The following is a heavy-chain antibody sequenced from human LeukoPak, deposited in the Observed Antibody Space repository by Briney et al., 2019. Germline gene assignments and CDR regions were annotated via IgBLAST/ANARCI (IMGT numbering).Heavy chain of an antibody. Sequence: GRSLRLSCAASGFTFSSYSMSWIRQAPGKGLEWVSYISSSGSTIYYADSVKGRFTISRDNAKNSLYLQMNSLRAEDTAVYYCARTSTVTRNFDYWGQGTLVTVSS. CDR3: ARTSTVTRNFDY. J-gene: IGHJ4*02. CDR1: GFTFSSYS. D-gene: IGHD4-17*01. V-gene: IGHV3-48*04. CDR2: ISSSGSTI.